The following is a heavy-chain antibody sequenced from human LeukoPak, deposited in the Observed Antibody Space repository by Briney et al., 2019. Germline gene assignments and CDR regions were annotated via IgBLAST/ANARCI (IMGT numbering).Heavy chain of an antibody. J-gene: IGHJ3*02. CDR3: ASSPTYYYDSSGYHDAFDI. V-gene: IGHV5-10-1*01. CDR1: GYSFTSYW. CDR2: IDPSDSYT. Sequence: GASLKISCKGSGYSFTSYWISWVRQMPGKGLEWMGRIDPSDSYTNYSPSFQGHVTISADKSISTAYLQWSSLKASDTAMYYCASSPTYYYDSSGYHDAFDIWGQGTMVTVSS. D-gene: IGHD3-22*01.